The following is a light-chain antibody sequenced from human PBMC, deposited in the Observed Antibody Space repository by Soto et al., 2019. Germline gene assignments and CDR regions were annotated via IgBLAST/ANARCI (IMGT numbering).Light chain of an antibody. Sequence: EIVMMQSPATLSVSPGESATLSCRASQSVSSNLAWYQQKPGQAPRLLIYGASTRATGIPDRFSGSGSGAEFTLTISSLQSEDLAVYYCQQYNNWPRTFGQGTKV. CDR2: GAS. CDR1: QSVSSN. V-gene: IGKV3-15*01. J-gene: IGKJ1*01. CDR3: QQYNNWPRT.